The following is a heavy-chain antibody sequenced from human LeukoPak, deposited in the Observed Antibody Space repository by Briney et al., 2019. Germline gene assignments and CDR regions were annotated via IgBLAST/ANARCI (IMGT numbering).Heavy chain of an antibody. CDR3: ARSGLEVATYHDY. V-gene: IGHV3-74*01. Sequence: PGGSLRLSCAASGFTFSSYWMHWVRQAPGKGLVWVSRINTDGSSTSYADSVKGRFTISRDNAKNTLYLQMNSLRAEDTAVYYCARSGLEVATYHDYWGQGTLVTVSS. D-gene: IGHD5-12*01. CDR2: INTDGSST. CDR1: GFTFSSYW. J-gene: IGHJ4*02.